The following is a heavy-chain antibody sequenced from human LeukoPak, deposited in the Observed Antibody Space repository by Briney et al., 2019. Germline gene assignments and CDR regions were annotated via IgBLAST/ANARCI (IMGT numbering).Heavy chain of an antibody. J-gene: IGHJ4*02. Sequence: SETLSLTCTVSGGSISSHYWSWIRQPPGKGLEWIGDIYYSGSTNYNPSLKSRVTISVDTSKNQFSLKLSSVTAADTAVYYCARRESGSYYSPTDYFDYWGQGTLVTVSS. D-gene: IGHD1-26*01. V-gene: IGHV4-59*11. CDR3: ARRESGSYYSPTDYFDY. CDR2: IYYSGST. CDR1: GGSISSHY.